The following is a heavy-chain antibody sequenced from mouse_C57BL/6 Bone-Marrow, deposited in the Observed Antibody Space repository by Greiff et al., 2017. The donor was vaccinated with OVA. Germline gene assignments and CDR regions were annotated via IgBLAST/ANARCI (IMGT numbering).Heavy chain of an antibody. CDR3: ARDDYDSSYDPYWYFDV. CDR2: ISDGGSYT. D-gene: IGHD1-1*01. V-gene: IGHV5-4*01. CDR1: GFTFSSYA. J-gene: IGHJ1*03. Sequence: EVKLMESGGGLVKPGGSLKLSCAASGFTFSSYAMSWVRQTPEKRLEWVATISDGGSYTYYPDNVKGRFTITRDNAKNTLYLQMSHLKSEDTAMYYCARDDYDSSYDPYWYFDVWGTGNTVTVSS.